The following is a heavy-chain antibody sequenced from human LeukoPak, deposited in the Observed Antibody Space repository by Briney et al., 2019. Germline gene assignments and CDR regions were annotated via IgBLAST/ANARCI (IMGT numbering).Heavy chain of an antibody. D-gene: IGHD6-19*01. V-gene: IGHV4-4*07. Sequence: PSETLSLTCTVSGGSIRIYYWNWIRQPAGKGREWIGRIDSSGSSTYSTSLGSRITMTVDSSKSQICLNLISVTAADTAMYYGERSPLSSSGWYRADYWGQGTLVTVSS. J-gene: IGHJ4*02. CDR1: GGSIRIYY. CDR2: IDSSGSS. CDR3: ERSPLSSSGWYRADY.